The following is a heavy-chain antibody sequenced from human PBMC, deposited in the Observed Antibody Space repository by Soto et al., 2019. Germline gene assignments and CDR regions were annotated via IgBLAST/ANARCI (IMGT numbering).Heavy chain of an antibody. CDR2: ISSSSSYT. Sequence: GGSLRLSCAASGFTFSDYYMSWIRQAPGKGLEWVSYISSSSSYTNYADSVKGRFTISRDNAKNSLYLQMNSLRAEDTAVYYCARDRARVYSSSWYGYYYYYGMYVWGQGTTGTVSS. CDR3: ARDRARVYSSSWYGYYYYYGMYV. CDR1: GFTFSDYY. V-gene: IGHV3-11*06. J-gene: IGHJ6*02. D-gene: IGHD6-13*01.